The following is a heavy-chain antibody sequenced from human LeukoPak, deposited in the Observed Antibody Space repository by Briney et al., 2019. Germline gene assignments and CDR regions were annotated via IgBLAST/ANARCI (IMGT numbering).Heavy chain of an antibody. CDR1: GGSLSGYY. CDR2: VNHSGST. CDR3: ARGTYSSSSRWFDP. J-gene: IGHJ5*02. D-gene: IGHD6-6*01. Sequence: SETLSLTCAVYGGSLSGYYWSWIRQPPGKGLEWIGEVNHSGSTNYNPSLKSRVTISVDTSKNQFSLKLSSVTAADTAVYYCARGTYSSSSRWFDPWGQGTLVTVSS. V-gene: IGHV4-34*01.